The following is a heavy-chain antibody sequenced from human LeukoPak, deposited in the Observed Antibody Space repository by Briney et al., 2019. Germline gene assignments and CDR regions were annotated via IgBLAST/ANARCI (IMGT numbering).Heavy chain of an antibody. CDR1: GFTFSGYN. V-gene: IGHV3-21*01. Sequence: GGSLRLSCAASGFTFSGYNMNWVRQAPGKGLEWVASLSASTTYIYYADSVKGRFTISRDNAKNSLYLQMNSLRGEDTAVYYCARGQNGFDYWGQGTLVTVSS. CDR3: ARGQNGFDY. CDR2: LSASTTYI. D-gene: IGHD2-8*01. J-gene: IGHJ4*02.